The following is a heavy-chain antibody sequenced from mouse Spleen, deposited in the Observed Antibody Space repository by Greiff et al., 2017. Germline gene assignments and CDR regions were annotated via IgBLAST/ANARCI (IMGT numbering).Heavy chain of an antibody. J-gene: IGHJ2*01. CDR1: GFTFSDYG. CDR3: ARGPITTVVATLDFDD. Sequence: EVQLVESGGGLVKPGGSLKLSCAASGFTFSDYGMHWVRQAPEKGLEWVAYISSASSTIYYADTVKGRFTISRDNAKNTLFLQMTSLRSEDTAMYYCARGPITTVVATLDFDDWGQGTTLTVSS. CDR2: ISSASSTI. V-gene: IGHV5-17*01. D-gene: IGHD1-1*01.